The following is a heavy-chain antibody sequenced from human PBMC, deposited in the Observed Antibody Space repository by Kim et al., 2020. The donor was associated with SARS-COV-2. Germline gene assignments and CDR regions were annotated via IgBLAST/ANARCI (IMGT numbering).Heavy chain of an antibody. V-gene: IGHV3-21*01. CDR3: ASLYSSGGYYYYGMDV. CDR2: ISSSSSYI. CDR1: GFTFSSYS. J-gene: IGHJ6*02. D-gene: IGHD6-19*01. Sequence: GGSLRLSCVASGFTFSSYSMNWVRQAPGKGLEWVSSISSSSSYIYYADSVKGRFTISRDNAKNSLYLQMNSLRAEDTAVYYCASLYSSGGYYYYGMDVWGQGTTVTVSS.